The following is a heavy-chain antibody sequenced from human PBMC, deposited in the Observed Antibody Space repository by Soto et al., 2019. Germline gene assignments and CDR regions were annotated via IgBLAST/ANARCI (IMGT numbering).Heavy chain of an antibody. Sequence: SETLSLTCTVSGGSISSYYWSWIRQPPGKGLEWIGYIYYSGSTNYNPSLKSRGTISVDTSKNQFSLKLSSVTAADTAVYYCAREDHTLTSTDYGEAVGWFDPWGQGTLVTVSS. CDR2: IYYSGST. D-gene: IGHD4-17*01. CDR3: AREDHTLTSTDYGEAVGWFDP. V-gene: IGHV4-59*01. CDR1: GGSISSYY. J-gene: IGHJ5*02.